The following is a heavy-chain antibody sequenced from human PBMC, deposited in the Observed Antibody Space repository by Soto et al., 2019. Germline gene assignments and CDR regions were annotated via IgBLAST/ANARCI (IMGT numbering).Heavy chain of an antibody. CDR3: ARDLHGPPYY. CDR2: ISAYNGNT. J-gene: IGHJ4*02. CDR1: GYTFTSYG. V-gene: IGHV1-18*01. D-gene: IGHD4-17*01. Sequence: QVQLVQSGAEVKKPGASVKVSCKASGYTFTSYGISWVRQAPGQGLEWMGWISAYNGNTNYAQKLQGRVTMTTDTPTSTPYMGFGGWRSDDTPVFSGARDLHGPPYYWGQETLFPVSS.